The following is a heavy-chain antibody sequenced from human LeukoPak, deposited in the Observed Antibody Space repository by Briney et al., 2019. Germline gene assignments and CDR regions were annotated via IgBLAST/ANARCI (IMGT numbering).Heavy chain of an antibody. V-gene: IGHV3-23*01. CDR1: GFTFSSYG. D-gene: IGHD1-1*01. Sequence: GGSLRLSCAASGFTFSSYGMSWVRQTPGKGLEWVSGISGLGGASNYADSVKGRFTISRDNSKNTLYLQMNNLRAEDTTLYYCSKKALSTGFSHYDIWGLGTMVTVSS. CDR3: SKKALSTGFSHYDI. J-gene: IGHJ3*02. CDR2: ISGLGGAS.